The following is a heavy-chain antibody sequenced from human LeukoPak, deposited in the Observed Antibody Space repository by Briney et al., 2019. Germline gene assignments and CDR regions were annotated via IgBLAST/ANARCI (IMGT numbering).Heavy chain of an antibody. V-gene: IGHV4-34*01. J-gene: IGHJ6*02. CDR3: ARARKWVRDIVVVPAAPYYYYYGMDV. Sequence: PSETLSLTCAVYGGSFSGYYWSWIRQPPGKGLEWIGEINHSGSTNYNPSLKSRVTISVDTSKNQFSLKLSSVTAADTAVYYCARARKWVRDIVVVPAAPYYYYYGMDVWGQGTTVTVSS. CDR1: GGSFSGYY. D-gene: IGHD2-2*01. CDR2: INHSGST.